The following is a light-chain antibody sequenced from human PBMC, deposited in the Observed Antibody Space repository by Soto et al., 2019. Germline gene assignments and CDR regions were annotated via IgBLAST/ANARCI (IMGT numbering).Light chain of an antibody. CDR1: HSISNW. V-gene: IGKV1-5*01. J-gene: IGKJ4*01. CDR3: QQLHSWGVT. CDR2: GAS. Sequence: DIQMTQSPSTLSASVGDRVTITCRASHSISNWLAWYQQKPGKAPELLISGASTLQSGVPSRFSGSGSGTEFTLTISSLQPEDFATYSCQQLHSWGVTFGGGTKVDIK.